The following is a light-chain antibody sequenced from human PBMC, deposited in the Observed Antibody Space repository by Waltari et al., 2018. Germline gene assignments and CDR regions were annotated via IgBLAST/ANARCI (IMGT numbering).Light chain of an antibody. Sequence: QSALTQPASVPGSPGESITLSCTGPSSDAGGHNHVSWYQHHPGKAPKLIIHDVNKRPSGVSNRFSGSKSDTTASLTISALQAEDEADYYCNSSTDTASWVFGGGTKLTVL. CDR2: DVN. V-gene: IGLV2-14*03. CDR3: NSSTDTASWV. J-gene: IGLJ3*02. CDR1: SSDAGGHNH.